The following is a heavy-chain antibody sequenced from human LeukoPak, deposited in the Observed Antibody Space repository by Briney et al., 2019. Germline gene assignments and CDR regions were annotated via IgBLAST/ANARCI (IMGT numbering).Heavy chain of an antibody. CDR1: GGSISSYY. CDR3: AGDGPYYDFWSGPEYYFDY. CDR2: IYTSGST. V-gene: IGHV4-4*07. Sequence: SETLSLTCTVSGGSISSYYWRWIRQPAGKGLEWIGRIYTSGSTNYNPSLKSRVTMSVDTSKTQFSLKLSSVTAADTAVYYCAGDGPYYDFWSGPEYYFDYWGQGTLVTVSS. D-gene: IGHD3-3*01. J-gene: IGHJ4*02.